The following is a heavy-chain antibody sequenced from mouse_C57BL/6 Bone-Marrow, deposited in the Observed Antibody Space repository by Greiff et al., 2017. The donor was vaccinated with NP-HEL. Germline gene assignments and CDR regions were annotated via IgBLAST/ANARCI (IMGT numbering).Heavy chain of an antibody. CDR3: AKMVYYGSSWEYYFDY. V-gene: IGHV2-5*01. J-gene: IGHJ2*01. CDR1: GFSLTSYG. Sequence: QVQLQQSGPGLVQPSQSLSITCTVSGFSLTSYGVHWVRQSPGKGLEWLGVIWRGGSTDYNAAFMSRLSITKDNSKSQVFFKMNSLQADDTAIYYCAKMVYYGSSWEYYFDYWGQGTTLTVSS. D-gene: IGHD1-1*01. CDR2: IWRGGST.